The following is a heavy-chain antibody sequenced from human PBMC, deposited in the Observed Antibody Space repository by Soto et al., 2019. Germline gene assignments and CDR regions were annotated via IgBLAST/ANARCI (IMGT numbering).Heavy chain of an antibody. D-gene: IGHD5-18*01. Sequence: GGSLRLACAASGFTFSSYGMHWVRQAPGKGLEWVAVIWYDGSNKYYADSVKGRFTISRDNSKNTLYLQMNSLRAEDTAVYYCARGFQRGIQLWITSRDYYGMDGWGQGTTVTVSS. J-gene: IGHJ6*02. CDR3: ARGFQRGIQLWITSRDYYGMDG. CDR1: GFTFSSYG. CDR2: IWYDGSNK. V-gene: IGHV3-33*01.